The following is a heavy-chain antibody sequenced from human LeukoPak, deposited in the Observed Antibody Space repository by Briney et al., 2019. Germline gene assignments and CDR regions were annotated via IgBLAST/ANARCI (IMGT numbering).Heavy chain of an antibody. CDR3: ARDPVPYYYDSSGYYPDY. D-gene: IGHD3-22*01. J-gene: IGHJ4*02. CDR2: ISAYNGNT. V-gene: IGHV1-18*01. CDR1: GYTFTSYG. Sequence: GASVKISCKASGYTFTSYGISWVRQAPGQGLEWMGWISAYNGNTNYAQKLQGRVTMTTDTSTSTAYMELRSLRSDDTAVYYCARDPVPYYYDSSGYYPDYWGQGTLVTVSS.